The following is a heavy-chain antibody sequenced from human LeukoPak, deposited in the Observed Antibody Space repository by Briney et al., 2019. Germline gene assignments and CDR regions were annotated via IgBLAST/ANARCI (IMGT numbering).Heavy chain of an antibody. CDR2: IRHDGSHK. D-gene: IGHD5-24*01. J-gene: IGHJ4*02. CDR3: ALMRDGYTH. CDR1: GFIFSNYG. Sequence: GGSLRLSCTASGFIFSNYGMHWVCQAPGKGLEWVAFIRHDGSHKSYADSVKGRFTISRDNSKNTLSLQMNSLRADDTAVYYCALMRDGYTHWGQGLLVTVSS. V-gene: IGHV3-30*02.